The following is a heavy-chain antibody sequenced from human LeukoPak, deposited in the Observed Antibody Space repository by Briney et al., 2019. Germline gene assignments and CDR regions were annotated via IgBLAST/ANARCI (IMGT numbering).Heavy chain of an antibody. J-gene: IGHJ4*02. Sequence: GGSLRLSCAAPRFTFSSYWMSWVRQAPGKGLEWVANIKQDGSEKYYVDSVKGRFTISRDNAKNSLYLQMNSLRAEDTAVYYCARAAYCGGDCYQYYFDYWGQGTLVTVSS. CDR3: ARAAYCGGDCYQYYFDY. D-gene: IGHD2-21*02. V-gene: IGHV3-7*01. CDR1: RFTFSSYW. CDR2: IKQDGSEK.